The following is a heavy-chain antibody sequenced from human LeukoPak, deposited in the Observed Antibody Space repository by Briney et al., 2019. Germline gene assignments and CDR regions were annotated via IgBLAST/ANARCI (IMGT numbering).Heavy chain of an antibody. D-gene: IGHD3-10*01. CDR2: IKRRGTT. CDR3: ARGGTTYFTGSGTHP. J-gene: IGHJ5*02. V-gene: IGHV4-34*01. CDR1: GGSFSGYF. Sequence: SDTLSLTCAVSGGSFSGYFWTWIRQSPGRGLEWIGEIKRRGTTYYNPSLERRLTISLDTSQNHFSLNLTSVTAADTAVYFCARGGTTYFTGSGTHPWGQGTLVTVS.